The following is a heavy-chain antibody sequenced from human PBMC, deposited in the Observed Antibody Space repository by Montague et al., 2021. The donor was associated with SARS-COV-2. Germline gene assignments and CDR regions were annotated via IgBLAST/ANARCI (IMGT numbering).Heavy chain of an antibody. V-gene: IGHV4-61*01. D-gene: IGHD3-3*01. CDR2: ISYSGST. CDR3: ARDPWRITIFGVVRGYGMDV. Sequence: SETLSLTCTVSGGSVSSGSYYWSWIRQPPGKGLEWIGYISYSGSTNYNPSLKSRVTISVDTSKNQFSLKLSSVTAADTAVYYCARDPWRITIFGVVRGYGMDVWGQGTTVTVSS. J-gene: IGHJ6*02. CDR1: GGSVSSGSYY.